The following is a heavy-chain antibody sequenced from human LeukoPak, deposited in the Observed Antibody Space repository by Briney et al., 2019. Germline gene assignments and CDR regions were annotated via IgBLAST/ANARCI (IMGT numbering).Heavy chain of an antibody. CDR3: ARGGPAYCSSTSCYTPTGY. CDR1: GGSFSGYY. J-gene: IGHJ4*02. D-gene: IGHD2-2*02. CDR2: INHSGST. Sequence: PSEPLSLTCAVYGGSFSGYYWSWIGQPPGKGLEGIGEINHSGSTNCNPSLKSRVTISVDTSKNQFSLKLSSVTAADTAVYYCARGGPAYCSSTSCYTPTGYWGQGTLVTVSS. V-gene: IGHV4-34*01.